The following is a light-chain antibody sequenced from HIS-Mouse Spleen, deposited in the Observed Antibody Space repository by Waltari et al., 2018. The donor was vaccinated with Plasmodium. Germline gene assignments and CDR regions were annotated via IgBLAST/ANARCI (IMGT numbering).Light chain of an antibody. CDR1: QSVLYSSNNKNY. J-gene: IGKJ4*01. Sequence: DIVMTQSPDSLAVSLGERVTINCKSSQSVLYSSNNKNYLAWYQHKPRQPPKLRIYWASTRESGVPDRFSGSGSGTDFTLTISSLQAEDVAVYYCQQYYSTPLTFGGGTKVEIK. V-gene: IGKV4-1*01. CDR2: WAS. CDR3: QQYYSTPLT.